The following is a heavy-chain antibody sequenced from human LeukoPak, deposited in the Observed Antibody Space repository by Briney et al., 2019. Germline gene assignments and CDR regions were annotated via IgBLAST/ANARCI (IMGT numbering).Heavy chain of an antibody. J-gene: IGHJ5*02. CDR3: ARGHIVVVPAAITNWFDP. CDR2: IYYSRST. CDR1: GGSISSGGCY. Sequence: PSETLSLTCTVSGGSISSGGCYWSWIRQHPGKGLEWIGYIYYSRSTYYNPSLKSRVTISVDTSKNQFSLKLSSVTAADTAVYYCARGHIVVVPAAITNWFDPWGQGTLVTVSS. D-gene: IGHD2-2*01. V-gene: IGHV4-31*03.